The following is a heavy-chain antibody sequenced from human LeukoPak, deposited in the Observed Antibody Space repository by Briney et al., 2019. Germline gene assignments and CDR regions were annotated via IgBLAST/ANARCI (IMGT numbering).Heavy chain of an antibody. CDR2: IKSNTDGGTT. V-gene: IGHV3-15*01. J-gene: IGHJ5*02. CDR1: GSTFTNVW. Sequence: GGSLRLSCAASGSTFTNVWMSRVRQAPGKGLEWVGRIKSNTDGGTTDYAAPVKGRFTISRDDSKDTLYLQMNSLKTEDTAVYYCTTVPYYDFWSGYPPLVSSWGQGTLVTVSS. D-gene: IGHD3-3*01. CDR3: TTVPYYDFWSGYPPLVSS.